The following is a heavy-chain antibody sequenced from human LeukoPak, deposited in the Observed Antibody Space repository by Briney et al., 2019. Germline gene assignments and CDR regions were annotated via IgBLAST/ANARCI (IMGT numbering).Heavy chain of an antibody. Sequence: SETLSLTCAVYGGSFSGYYWSWIRQPPGKGLEWIGEINNSGSTNYNPSLKSRVTISVDTSKNQFSLKLSSVTAADTAVYYCARAGLMTYAVWGQGTMVTVSS. D-gene: IGHD2-21*02. CDR3: ARAGLMTYAV. J-gene: IGHJ3*01. CDR1: GGSFSGYY. V-gene: IGHV4-34*01. CDR2: INNSGST.